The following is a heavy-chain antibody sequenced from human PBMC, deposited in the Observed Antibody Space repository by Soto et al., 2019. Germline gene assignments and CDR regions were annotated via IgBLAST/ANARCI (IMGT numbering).Heavy chain of an antibody. Sequence: QVQLVESGGGVVQPGRSLRLSCAASGFTFSSYGMHWVRQAPGKGLEWVAVISYDGSNKYYADSVKGRFTISRDNSKNTLYLQMNSLRAEDTAVYYCAKSDWNTWYFDLWGRGTLVTVSS. CDR3: AKSDWNTWYFDL. CDR2: ISYDGSNK. CDR1: GFTFSSYG. D-gene: IGHD1-1*01. J-gene: IGHJ2*01. V-gene: IGHV3-30*18.